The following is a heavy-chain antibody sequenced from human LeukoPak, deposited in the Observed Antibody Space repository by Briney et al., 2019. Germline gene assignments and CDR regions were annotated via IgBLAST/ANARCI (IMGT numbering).Heavy chain of an antibody. Sequence: PSETLSLTCTVSGGSLSSGSYYWSWIRQPAGKGLEWIGRIYTSGSTNYNPSLKSRVTISVDTSKNQFSLKLSSVTAADTAVYYCAKDSSGYYEFYYWGQGTLVTVSS. CDR1: GGSLSSGSYY. D-gene: IGHD3-22*01. J-gene: IGHJ4*02. V-gene: IGHV4-61*02. CDR2: IYTSGST. CDR3: AKDSSGYYEFYY.